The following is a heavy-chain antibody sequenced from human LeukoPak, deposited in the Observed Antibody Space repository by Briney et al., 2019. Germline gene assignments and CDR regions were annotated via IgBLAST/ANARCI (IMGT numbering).Heavy chain of an antibody. CDR2: ISSSSSYI. CDR1: GFTFSSYS. J-gene: IGHJ6*03. CDR3: AKVWSVTPRGVYYYYTDV. D-gene: IGHD4-11*01. V-gene: IGHV3-21*01. Sequence: GGSLRLSCAASGFTFSSYSMNWVRQAPGKGLEWVSSISSSSSYIYYADSVKGRFTISRDNAKNSLYLQMNSLRAEDTAVYYCAKVWSVTPRGVYYYYTDVWGKGATVTVSS.